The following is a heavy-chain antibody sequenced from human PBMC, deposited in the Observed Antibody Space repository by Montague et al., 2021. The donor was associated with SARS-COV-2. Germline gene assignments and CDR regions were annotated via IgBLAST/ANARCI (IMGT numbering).Heavy chain of an antibody. CDR1: GASVGSSY. D-gene: IGHD1-14*01. Sequence: SETLSLTCTVSGASVGSSYRGWIRQPPGKGLEWIGYFYSVGSTGYNPSLKSRATISRDTSKNQFSLKLRSVTAADTAVYYCARETVTADAFDIWGQGTMVTVSS. V-gene: IGHV4-59*02. CDR3: ARETVTADAFDI. J-gene: IGHJ3*02. CDR2: FYSVGST.